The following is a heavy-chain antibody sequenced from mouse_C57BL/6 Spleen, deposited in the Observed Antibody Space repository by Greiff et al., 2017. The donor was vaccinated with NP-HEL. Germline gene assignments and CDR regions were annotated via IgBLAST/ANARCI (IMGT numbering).Heavy chain of an antibody. CDR2: ISSGGSYT. Sequence: EVNLVESGGDLVKPGGSLKLSCAASGFTFSSYGMSWVRQTPDKRLEWVATISSGGSYTYYPDSVKGRFTISRDNAKNTLYLQMSSLKSEDTAMYYCARLQAAYDYDVAWFAYWGQGTLVTVSA. CDR3: ARLQAAYDYDVAWFAY. J-gene: IGHJ3*01. D-gene: IGHD2-4*01. V-gene: IGHV5-6*01. CDR1: GFTFSSYG.